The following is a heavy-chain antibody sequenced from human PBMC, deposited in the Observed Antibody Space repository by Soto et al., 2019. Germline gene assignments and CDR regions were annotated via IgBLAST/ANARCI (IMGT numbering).Heavy chain of an antibody. J-gene: IGHJ4*02. CDR2: IYYSGST. CDR1: GGSISSYY. CDR3: ARQWGKEYYFDY. V-gene: IGHV4-59*08. D-gene: IGHD3-16*01. Sequence: QVQLQESGPGLVKPSETLSLTCTVSGGSISSYYWSWIRQPPGKGLEWIGYIYYSGSTNYNPSLKRRVTISVDTSKNQFSLKLSSVTAADTAVYYCARQWGKEYYFDYWGQGTLVTVSS.